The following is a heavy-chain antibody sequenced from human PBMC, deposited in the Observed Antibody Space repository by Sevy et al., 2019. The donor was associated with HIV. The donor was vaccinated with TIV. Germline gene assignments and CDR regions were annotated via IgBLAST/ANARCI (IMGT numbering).Heavy chain of an antibody. Sequence: ASVKVSCKASGYIFTNYEINWVRQATGQGLEWLERMNPDSGNTDYAQKFQGRVTMTRNTSISTAYMELSSLRSEDTAVYFCALVPYDSSPEYYYYYGMDVWGQGTPVTVSS. V-gene: IGHV1-8*01. D-gene: IGHD3-3*01. CDR2: MNPDSGNT. J-gene: IGHJ6*02. CDR1: GYIFTNYE. CDR3: ALVPYDSSPEYYYYYGMDV.